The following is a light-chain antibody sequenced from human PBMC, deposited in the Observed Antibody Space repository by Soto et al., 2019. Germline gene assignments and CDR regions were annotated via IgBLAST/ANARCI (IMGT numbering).Light chain of an antibody. CDR2: DAS. CDR3: QQYNSYSPYT. Sequence: DIQMTQSPSTLSASVGDRVTITCRASQSISSWLAWYQQKPGKAPKLLIYDASSLESGVPPRFSGTGSGTEFTLTISSLQPDDFATYYCQQYNSYSPYTFGQGTKVEIK. J-gene: IGKJ2*01. V-gene: IGKV1-5*01. CDR1: QSISSW.